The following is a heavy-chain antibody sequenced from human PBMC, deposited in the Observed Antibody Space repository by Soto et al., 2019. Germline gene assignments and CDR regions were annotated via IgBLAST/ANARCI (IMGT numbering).Heavy chain of an antibody. J-gene: IGHJ3*02. CDR3: ARGFYGDTAFDI. CDR2: ISSSSSTI. V-gene: IGHV3-48*01. D-gene: IGHD4-17*01. CDR1: GFTFSSYA. Sequence: PGGSLRLSCAASGFTFSSYAMNWVRLTPGKGLEWVSYISSSSSTIYDVDSVKGRFTISRDNAKNSLYLQMNSLRAEDTAVYYCARGFYGDTAFDIWGQGTMVTVSS.